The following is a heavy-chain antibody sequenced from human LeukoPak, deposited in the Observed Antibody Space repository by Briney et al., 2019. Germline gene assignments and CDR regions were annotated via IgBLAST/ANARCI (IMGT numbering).Heavy chain of an antibody. CDR2: IYYSGST. CDR3: ARHSLRPPTGGWFDP. Sequence: PSETLSLTCTVSGGSISSGPYYWGWIRQPPGKGLEWIGSIYYSGSTYYNPSLKSRVTISVDTSKNQFSLKLSSVTAADTAVYYCARHSLRPPTGGWFDPWGQGTLVTVSS. V-gene: IGHV4-39*01. D-gene: IGHD4-17*01. CDR1: GGSISSGPYY. J-gene: IGHJ5*02.